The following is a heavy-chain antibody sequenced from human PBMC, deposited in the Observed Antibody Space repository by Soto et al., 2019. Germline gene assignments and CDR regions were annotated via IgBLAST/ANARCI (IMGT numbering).Heavy chain of an antibody. V-gene: IGHV3-30*18. J-gene: IGHJ4*02. D-gene: IGHD2-15*01. Sequence: QVQLVESGGDVVQPGRSLRLSCAASGFTFSNYGMNWVRQAPGKGLEWVAVISYDGSNKYYADSVRGRFTISRDNSKNTLYVQMDSLRTEDTAVYYCAKSPGPNCSGGGCHYHFDYWGQGTLVTVSS. CDR2: ISYDGSNK. CDR1: GFTFSNYG. CDR3: AKSPGPNCSGGGCHYHFDY.